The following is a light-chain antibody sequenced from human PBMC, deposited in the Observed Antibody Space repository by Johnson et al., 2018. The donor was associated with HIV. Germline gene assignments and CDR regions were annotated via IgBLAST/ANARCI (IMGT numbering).Light chain of an antibody. J-gene: IGLJ1*01. CDR1: SSNIGNNY. CDR3: GTWDTSLSPGGV. V-gene: IGLV1-51*01. CDR2: DNN. Sequence: QLVLTQPHSVSAAPGQKVTISCSGSSSNIGNNYVSWYQHLPGTAPKVLIYDNNKRPSGIPDRFSGSKSGTSATLGITGLQTGDEADYYCGTWDTSLSPGGVFGSGTKVTVL.